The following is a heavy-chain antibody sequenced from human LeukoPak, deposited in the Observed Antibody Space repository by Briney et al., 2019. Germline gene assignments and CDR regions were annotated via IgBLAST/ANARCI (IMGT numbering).Heavy chain of an antibody. Sequence: GESLKISFKGSGYSFTSYWIGWVRQMPGKGLEWMGIIYPGDSDTRYSPSFQGQVTISADKSISTAYLQWSSLKASDTAMYYCARLGPGAGDWYYFDYWGQGTLVTVSS. D-gene: IGHD3-9*01. CDR2: IYPGDSDT. CDR3: ARLGPGAGDWYYFDY. V-gene: IGHV5-51*01. J-gene: IGHJ4*02. CDR1: GYSFTSYW.